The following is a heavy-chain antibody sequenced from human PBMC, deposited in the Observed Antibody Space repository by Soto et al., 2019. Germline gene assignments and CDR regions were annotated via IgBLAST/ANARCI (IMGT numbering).Heavy chain of an antibody. V-gene: IGHV2-5*02. Sequence: QITLKESGPTMVKPTQTLTLTCTFSGFSLTTNGVGVGWIRQPPGNALEWLGLIYWDDDARYSPTLKSRLTISKDISKSQVVLTLTDMDPVDAATYFCVHHVTGGSFDVWGQGSRVTVSS. CDR2: IYWDDDA. J-gene: IGHJ3*01. D-gene: IGHD4-4*01. CDR3: VHHVTGGSFDV. CDR1: GFSLTTNGVG.